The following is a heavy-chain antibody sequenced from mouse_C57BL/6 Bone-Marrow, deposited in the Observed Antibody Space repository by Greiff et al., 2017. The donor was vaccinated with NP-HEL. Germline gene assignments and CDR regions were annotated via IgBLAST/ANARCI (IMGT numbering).Heavy chain of an antibody. J-gene: IGHJ1*03. D-gene: IGHD1-1*01. CDR2: IDPNSGGT. Sequence: QVQLKQSGADLVKPGASVKLSCKASDYTFTSYWMHWVKQRPGRGLEWIGRIDPNSGGTKFNEKFKTKATLTVDKPSSTAYMQLSSLTSEDSAVYYCARYYYGSRGWYFDVWGTGTTVTVSS. CDR3: ARYYYGSRGWYFDV. V-gene: IGHV1-72*01. CDR1: DYTFTSYW.